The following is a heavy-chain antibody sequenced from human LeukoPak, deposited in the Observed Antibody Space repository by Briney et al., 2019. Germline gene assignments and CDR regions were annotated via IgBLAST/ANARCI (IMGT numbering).Heavy chain of an antibody. D-gene: IGHD6-13*01. CDR3: AREAAAGSYGMDV. CDR1: GGTFSSYA. Sequence: ASVKVSCKASGGTFSSYAISWVRQAPGQGLEWMGGIIPIFSTANYAQKFQGRVTITADESTSTAYMELSSLRSEDTAVYYCAREAAAGSYGMDVWGQGTTVTVSS. J-gene: IGHJ6*02. V-gene: IGHV1-69*13. CDR2: IIPIFSTA.